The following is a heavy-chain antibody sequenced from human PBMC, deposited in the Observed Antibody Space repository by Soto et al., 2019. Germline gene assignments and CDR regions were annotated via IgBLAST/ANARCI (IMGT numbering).Heavy chain of an antibody. Sequence: SETLSLTCTVSGVSITSYFWRWIRQTPGKGLDWIGSISFSGATYSNPTPKGRAALSVDTSVNHLCLAVKSVTSADTAGYFCARDRRDGYGRYFECWGQGNQVTVSS. D-gene: IGHD5-12*01. V-gene: IGHV4-59*01. CDR3: ARDRRDGYGRYFEC. CDR1: GVSITSYF. J-gene: IGHJ4*02. CDR2: ISFSGAT.